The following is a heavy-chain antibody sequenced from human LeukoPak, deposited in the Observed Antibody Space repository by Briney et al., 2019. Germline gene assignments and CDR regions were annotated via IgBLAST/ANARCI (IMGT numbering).Heavy chain of an antibody. CDR1: GGSISSYY. V-gene: IGHV4-59*01. D-gene: IGHD3/OR15-3a*01. Sequence: SETLSLTCTVSGGSISSYYWSWIRQPPGKGLEWIGDIYYSGSTNYNPSLKSRVTISVDTSKNQFSLKLSSVTAADTAVYYCARHGTGTYYYYYMDVWGKGTTVTVSS. CDR3: ARHGTGTYYYYYMDV. CDR2: IYYSGST. J-gene: IGHJ6*03.